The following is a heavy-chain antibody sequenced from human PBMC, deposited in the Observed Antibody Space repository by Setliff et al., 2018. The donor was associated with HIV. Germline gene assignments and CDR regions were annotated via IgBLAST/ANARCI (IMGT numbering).Heavy chain of an antibody. J-gene: IGHJ4*02. D-gene: IGHD4-17*01. CDR3: TRRDVTTGMDS. CDR1: GGSISSSSYY. V-gene: IGHV4-39*01. CDR2: IFYTGST. Sequence: SETLSLTCTVSGGSISSSSYYWDWIRQPPGKSLEWVGSIFYTGSTNYRPSLESRVIVSLDTSKNQFSPKLSSVTAADTAVYYCTRRDVTTGMDSWGPGILVTSPQ.